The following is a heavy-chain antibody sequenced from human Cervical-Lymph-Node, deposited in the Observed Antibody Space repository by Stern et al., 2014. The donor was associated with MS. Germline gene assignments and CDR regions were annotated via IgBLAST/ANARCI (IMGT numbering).Heavy chain of an antibody. D-gene: IGHD1-1*01. CDR2: ITNVGST. CDR3: ARDTSSPERSDW. Sequence: EVPLVESGGGVIQPGGSLRLSCTASGFTVSRDYMTWVRQAPGKGLEWVSLITNVGSTFYTDCVKGRFTISRDDSKNTVYLHMTSLRAEDTAMYYCARDTSSPERSDWWGQGTLVTVSS. CDR1: GFTVSRDY. J-gene: IGHJ4*02. V-gene: IGHV3-53*01.